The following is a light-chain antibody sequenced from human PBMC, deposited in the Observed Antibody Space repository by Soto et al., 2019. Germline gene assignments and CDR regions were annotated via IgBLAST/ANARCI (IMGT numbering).Light chain of an antibody. V-gene: IGKV1-5*03. J-gene: IGKJ1*01. CDR2: QAS. CDR3: LQYQSYWT. Sequence: DIQMTQSPSTLSASVGDRVSITCRASQSISRQLAWYQQKPGKAPNLLIYQASNLETGVPSRFTGSGSGTEFTLSSLQPDDLATYYCLQYQSYWTFGQGTKVEVK. CDR1: QSISRQ.